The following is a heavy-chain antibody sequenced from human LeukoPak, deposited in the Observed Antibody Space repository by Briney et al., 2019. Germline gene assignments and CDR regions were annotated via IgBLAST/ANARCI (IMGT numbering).Heavy chain of an antibody. CDR1: GFTFSNYK. CDR2: ISSTSTYI. J-gene: IGHJ6*04. Sequence: PGGSLRLSCAASGFTFSNYKMNWVRQAPGKGLEWVSSISSTSTYINYADSVKGRFTISRDNAKKSLYLQMNSLRAEDTAVYYCAELGITMIGGVWGKGTTVTISS. D-gene: IGHD3-10*02. CDR3: AELGITMIGGV. V-gene: IGHV3-21*01.